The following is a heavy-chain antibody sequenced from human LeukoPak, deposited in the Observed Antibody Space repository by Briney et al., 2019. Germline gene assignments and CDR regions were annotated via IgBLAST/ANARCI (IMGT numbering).Heavy chain of an antibody. CDR3: ARGLRVYSSRERDWFDP. J-gene: IGHJ5*02. CDR2: INHSGST. V-gene: IGHV4-34*01. Sequence: KPSETLSLTCAVYGGSFSGYYWSWLRQPPGKGLEWIGEINHSGSTNYNPSLKSRVTISVDTSKNQFSLKLSSVTAADTAVYYCARGLRVYSSRERDWFDPWGQGTLVTVSS. CDR1: GGSFSGYY. D-gene: IGHD6-13*01.